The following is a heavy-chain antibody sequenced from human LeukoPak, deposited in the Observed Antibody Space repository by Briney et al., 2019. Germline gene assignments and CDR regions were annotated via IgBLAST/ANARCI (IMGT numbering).Heavy chain of an antibody. D-gene: IGHD3-10*02. V-gene: IGHV3-33*01. J-gene: IGHJ3*01. CDR3: AREISMFVNAFDL. CDR1: GFSFSSSG. Sequence: GESLRLSCAAPGFSFSSSGMHWVRQAPGKGLEWVAVIWYDGSNEYYADSVKGRFTISRDNSKNTLHLQMNSLRVEDTSVYYCAREISMFVNAFDLWGQGTLVAVSS. CDR2: IWYDGSNE.